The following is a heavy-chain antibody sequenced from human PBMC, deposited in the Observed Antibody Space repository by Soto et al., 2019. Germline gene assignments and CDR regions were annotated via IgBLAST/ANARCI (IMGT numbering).Heavy chain of an antibody. CDR2: ISAYNGNT. J-gene: IGHJ5*02. D-gene: IGHD6-6*01. CDR3: ARVQGSSSLGWFDP. Sequence: ASVKVSCKASGYTFTSYGISWVRQAPGQGLEWMGWISAYNGNTNYVQKLQGRVTMTTDTSTSTAYMELRSLRSDDTAVYHCARVQGSSSLGWFDPWGQGTLVTVSS. V-gene: IGHV1-18*01. CDR1: GYTFTSYG.